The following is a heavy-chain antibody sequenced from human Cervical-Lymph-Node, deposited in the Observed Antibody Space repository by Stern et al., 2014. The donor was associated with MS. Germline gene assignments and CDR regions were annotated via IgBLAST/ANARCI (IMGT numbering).Heavy chain of an antibody. CDR3: AKVTRRYRYYYGMDV. CDR1: GYTFTSYD. D-gene: IGHD1-1*01. J-gene: IGHJ6*02. CDR2: MNPNSGNT. Sequence: QVQLVESGAEVKKPGASVKVSCKASGYTFTSYDINWVRQATGQGLEWMGWMNPNSGNTGYAQKFQGRVTMTRNTSISTAYMELGSVRSEAPAVYYCAKVTRRYRYYYGMDVWGQGTTVTVSS. V-gene: IGHV1-8*01.